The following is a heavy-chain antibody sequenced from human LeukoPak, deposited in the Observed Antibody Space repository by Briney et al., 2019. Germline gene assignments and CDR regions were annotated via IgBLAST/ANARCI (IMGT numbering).Heavy chain of an antibody. CDR3: TRDPQVEKQLIYPFHYYYMDV. Sequence: GGSLRLSCAASGLRFSGHYMSWIRQAPGKGLEWISYISSTITTIYYADSVKGRFTISRDNAKNSLYLQMSSLRAEDTAVYYCTRDPQVEKQLIYPFHYYYMDVWGKGTTVVVSS. J-gene: IGHJ6*03. CDR2: ISSTITTI. D-gene: IGHD2-2*02. V-gene: IGHV3-11*04. CDR1: GLRFSGHY.